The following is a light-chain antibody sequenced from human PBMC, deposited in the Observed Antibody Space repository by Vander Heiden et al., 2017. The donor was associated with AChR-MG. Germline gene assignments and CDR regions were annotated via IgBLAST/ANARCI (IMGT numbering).Light chain of an antibody. CDR2: AAS. CDR1: QGISSY. J-gene: IGKJ4*01. V-gene: IGKV1-8*01. Sequence: AIRMTQSPSSFSASTGDRLNITCRASQGISSYLAWYQQRPGKAPKLLIYAASTLQGGVPSRFSGSGSGTDFTLTIGCLQSEDFANYYWQQDYSHVTFGGGTKVEIK. CDR3: QQDYSHVT.